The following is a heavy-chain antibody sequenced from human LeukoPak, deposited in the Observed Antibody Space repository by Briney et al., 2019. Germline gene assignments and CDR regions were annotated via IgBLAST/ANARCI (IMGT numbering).Heavy chain of an antibody. Sequence: ASVKVSCKASGGTFISYAISWVRQAPGQGREGMGWINPNSGGTNYAQKFQGRVTMTRDTSISTAYMELSRLRSDDTAVYYCATDGDYHAFDIWGQGTMVTVSS. J-gene: IGHJ3*02. V-gene: IGHV1-2*02. CDR2: INPNSGGT. D-gene: IGHD4-17*01. CDR3: ATDGDYHAFDI. CDR1: GGTFISYA.